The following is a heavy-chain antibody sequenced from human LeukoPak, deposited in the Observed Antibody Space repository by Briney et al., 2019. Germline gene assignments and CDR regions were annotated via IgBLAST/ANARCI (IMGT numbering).Heavy chain of an antibody. D-gene: IGHD3-9*01. CDR3: AREQLRYFDWLSPGDDAFDI. CDR1: GYSFTSYW. J-gene: IGHJ3*02. CDR2: IYPGDSDT. V-gene: IGHV5-51*01. Sequence: GESLKISCKGSGYSFTSYWIGWVRQMPGKGLEWMGIIYPGDSDTRYSPFFQGQVTISADKSISTAYLQWSSLKASDTAMYYCAREQLRYFDWLSPGDDAFDIWGQGTMVTVSS.